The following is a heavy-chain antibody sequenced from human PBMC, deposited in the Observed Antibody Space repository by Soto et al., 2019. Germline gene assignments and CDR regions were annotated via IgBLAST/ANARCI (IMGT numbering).Heavy chain of an antibody. V-gene: IGHV3-30*18. CDR2: ISYDGSNK. J-gene: IGHJ6*02. CDR3: AKESGTSGYYYYGMDV. CDR1: GFTFSSYG. Sequence: SLRLSCAASGFTFSSYGMHWVRQAPGKGLEWVAVISYDGSNKYYADSVKGRFTISRDNSKNTLYLQMNSLRAEDTAVYYCAKESGTSGYYYYGMDVWGQGTTVTVSS. D-gene: IGHD1-1*01.